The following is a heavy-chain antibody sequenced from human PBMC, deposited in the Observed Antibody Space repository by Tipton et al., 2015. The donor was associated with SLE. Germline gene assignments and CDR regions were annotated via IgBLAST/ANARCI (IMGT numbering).Heavy chain of an antibody. J-gene: IGHJ4*02. CDR3: ASQGYSSSY. CDR2: INHSGST. Sequence: TLSLTCAVYGGSFSGYYWGWIRQPPGKGLEWIGEINHSGSTNYNPSLKSRVTISVDTSKNQFSLKLSSVTAADTAVYYCASQGYSSSYWGQGTLVTVSS. CDR1: GGSFSGYY. D-gene: IGHD6-6*01. V-gene: IGHV4-34*01.